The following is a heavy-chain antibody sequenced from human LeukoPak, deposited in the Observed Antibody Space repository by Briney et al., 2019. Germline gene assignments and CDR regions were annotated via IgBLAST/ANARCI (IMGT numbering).Heavy chain of an antibody. CDR2: FDPEDGET. CDR1: GYTLTELS. CDR3: ATIRARDSSVDY. D-gene: IGHD6-19*01. V-gene: IGHV1-24*01. J-gene: IGHJ4*02. Sequence: ASVRVSCKVSGYTLTELSMHWVRQAPGKGLEWMGGFDPEDGETIYAQKFQGRVTITADESTSTAYMELSSLRSEDTAVYYCATIRARDSSVDYWGQGTLVTVSS.